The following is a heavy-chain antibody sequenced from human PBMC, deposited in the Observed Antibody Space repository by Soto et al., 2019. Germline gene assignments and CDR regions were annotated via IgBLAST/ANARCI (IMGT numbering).Heavy chain of an antibody. CDR3: VSPPASGFGKYCMDA. CDR2: IDPYDSYT. J-gene: IGHJ6*02. CDR1: GYSFTNYW. V-gene: IGHV5-10-1*01. Sequence: GESLKISCKGSGYSFTNYWISWVRQMPGKGLEWMGRIDPYDSYTNYSPSFQGHVTISVDKSISTAYLQWSSLKASDTAMYYCVSPPASGFGKYCMDAWGQGTLVTVSS. D-gene: IGHD3-10*01.